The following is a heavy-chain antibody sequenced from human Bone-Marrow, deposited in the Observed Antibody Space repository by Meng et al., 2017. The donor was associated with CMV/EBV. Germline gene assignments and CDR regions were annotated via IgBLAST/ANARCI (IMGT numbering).Heavy chain of an antibody. CDR3: ARDPHYYYYGMVV. CDR1: GFTFSSYS. J-gene: IGHJ6*02. CDR2: ISSSSSTI. V-gene: IGHV3-48*04. Sequence: GESLKISCAASGFTFSSYSMNWVRQAPGKGLEWVSYISSSSSTIYYADSVKGRFTISRDNAKNSLYLQMNSLRAEDTAVYYCARDPHYYYYGMVVWGQGTTVTVSS.